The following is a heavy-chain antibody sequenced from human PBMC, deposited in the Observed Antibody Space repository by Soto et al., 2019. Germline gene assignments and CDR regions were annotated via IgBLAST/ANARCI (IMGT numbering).Heavy chain of an antibody. J-gene: IGHJ1*01. Sequence: QVQLVQSGAEVKKPGSSVKVSCKASGGTFSSYTISWVRQAPGQGLEWMGRIIPILGIANYAQKLQGRVTITADKSTSTVYMELSSLRSKDTAVYYCARVRDDSSGYYGGDFQHWGQGTLVTVSS. CDR2: IIPILGIA. D-gene: IGHD3-22*01. CDR1: GGTFSSYT. V-gene: IGHV1-69*02. CDR3: ARVRDDSSGYYGGDFQH.